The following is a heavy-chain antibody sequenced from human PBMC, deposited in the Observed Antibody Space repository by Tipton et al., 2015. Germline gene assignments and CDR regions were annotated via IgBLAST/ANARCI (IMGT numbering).Heavy chain of an antibody. J-gene: IGHJ4*02. CDR1: GGSVSSANYY. D-gene: IGHD4-23*01. Sequence: GLVKPSETLSLTCSVSGGSVSSANYYWSWIRQPPGKELEWIGYIQYSGSTNYNPSLKSRVTISVDTSKTQFSLKMNSMTASDTAVYYCARARGRHGGLFDSWGQGILVTVSP. CDR3: ARARGRHGGLFDS. CDR2: IQYSGST. V-gene: IGHV4-61*01.